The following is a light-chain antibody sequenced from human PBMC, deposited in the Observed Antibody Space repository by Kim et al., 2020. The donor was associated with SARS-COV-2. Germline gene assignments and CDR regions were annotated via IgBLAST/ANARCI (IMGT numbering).Light chain of an antibody. V-gene: IGLV3-1*01. J-gene: IGLJ2*01. CDR2: QDS. CDR3: QAWDSSTVV. CDR1: RLENKD. Sequence: ESPGQPASITCSGDRLENKDACRYQQKPGQSPVLVIYQDSQRPSGIPVRFSGSNSGNTATLTISGTEAMDEADYYCQAWDSSTVVFGGGTQLTVL.